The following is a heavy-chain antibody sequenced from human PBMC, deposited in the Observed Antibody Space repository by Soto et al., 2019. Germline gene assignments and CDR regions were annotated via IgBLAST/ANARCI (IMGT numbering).Heavy chain of an antibody. V-gene: IGHV2-5*02. CDR2: IYWDDSK. CDR1: GFSLTTDRVG. D-gene: IGHD1-26*01. Sequence: QITLKESGPTLVKPTQTLTLTCTFSGFSLTTDRVGVGWIRQPPGEAREWLAVIYWDDSKTYRPSLESRLTITKDTSKNQVALTMTSMDYLDTATYYCAHAYGGRSLYWGQGTLVTVSS. J-gene: IGHJ4*02. CDR3: AHAYGGRSLY.